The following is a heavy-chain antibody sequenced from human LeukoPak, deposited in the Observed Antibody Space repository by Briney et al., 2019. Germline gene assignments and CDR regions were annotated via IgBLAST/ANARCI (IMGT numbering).Heavy chain of an antibody. CDR2: ISGSGGST. CDR1: GFTFSSYA. V-gene: IGHV3-23*01. D-gene: IGHD3-3*01. CDR3: AKDGLRFSEWYLGYFDL. J-gene: IGHJ2*01. Sequence: GGSLRLSCAASGFTFSSYAMSWVRQTPGKGLEWVSSISGSGGSTNYADSVTGRFTISRGNSNNTLYLQMNSLRADDTAVYYCAKDGLRFSEWYLGYFDLWGRGTLVTVSS.